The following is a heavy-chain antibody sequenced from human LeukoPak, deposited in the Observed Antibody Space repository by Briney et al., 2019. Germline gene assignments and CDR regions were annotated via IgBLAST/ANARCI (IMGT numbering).Heavy chain of an antibody. D-gene: IGHD6-13*01. V-gene: IGHV6-1*01. CDR3: ASGGIAAAGGTFDY. Sequence: SQTLSLTCAISGDSVSSNSAAWNWIRQSPSRGLEWLGRTYYRSKWYNDYAVSVKSRITINPDTSKNQFSPQLNSVTPEDTAVYYCASGGIAAAGGTFDYWGQGTLVTVSS. CDR2: TYYRSKWYN. CDR1: GDSVSSNSAA. J-gene: IGHJ4*02.